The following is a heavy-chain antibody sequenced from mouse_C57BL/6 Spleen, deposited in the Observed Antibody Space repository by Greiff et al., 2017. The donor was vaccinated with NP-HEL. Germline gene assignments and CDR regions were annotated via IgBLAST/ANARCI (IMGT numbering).Heavy chain of an antibody. J-gene: IGHJ2*01. CDR1: GYTFTDYY. D-gene: IGHD1-1*01. CDR3: ARRGRYGSSHYFDY. Sequence: VQLQQSGPVLVKPGASVKMSCKASGYTFTDYYMNWVKQSHGKSLEWIGVINPYNGGTSYNQKFKGKATLTVDKSSSTAYMELNSLTSEDSAVYYCARRGRYGSSHYFDYWGQGTTLTVSS. CDR2: INPYNGGT. V-gene: IGHV1-19*01.